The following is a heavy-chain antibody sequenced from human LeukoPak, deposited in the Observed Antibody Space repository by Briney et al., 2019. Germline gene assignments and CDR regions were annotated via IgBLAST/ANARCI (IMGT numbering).Heavy chain of an antibody. V-gene: IGHV3-13*01. CDR1: GFTFSSYD. CDR3: ARSGIAAAPDY. D-gene: IGHD6-13*01. J-gene: IGHJ4*02. CDR2: IGTAGDT. Sequence: GGSLRLSCAASGFTFSSYDMHWVRQATGKGLEWASAIGTAGDTYYPGSVKGRFTISRENAKNSLYLQMNSLRAGDTAVYYCARSGIAAAPDYWGQGTLVTVSS.